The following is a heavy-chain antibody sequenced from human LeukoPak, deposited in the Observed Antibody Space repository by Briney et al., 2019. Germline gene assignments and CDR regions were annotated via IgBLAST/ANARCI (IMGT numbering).Heavy chain of an antibody. Sequence: PSETLSLTCTASGGSTSSSNYYWGWIRQPPGKGLEWIGSIYYSGSTSYNPSLNSRVTISVDTSKNQFSLQLSSVTAADTAVYYCARSYCGSTGCPHYYYYYYMDVWGKGTTVTVSS. V-gene: IGHV4-39*01. CDR1: GGSTSSSNYY. CDR3: ARSYCGSTGCPHYYYYYYMDV. CDR2: IYYSGST. J-gene: IGHJ6*03. D-gene: IGHD2-2*01.